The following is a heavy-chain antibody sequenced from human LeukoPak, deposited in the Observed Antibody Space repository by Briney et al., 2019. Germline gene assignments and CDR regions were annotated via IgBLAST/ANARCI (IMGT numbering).Heavy chain of an antibody. CDR2: IYSGGST. V-gene: IGHV3-53*01. D-gene: IGHD3-10*01. CDR1: EFSVGSNY. Sequence: GGSLRLSCAASEFSVGSNYMTWVRQAPGKGLEWVSLIYSGGSTYYADSVKGRFTISRDNSKNTLYLQMNSLRAEDTAVYYCAKEGVGITMVRGVIIFPFPTYYFDYWGQGTLVTVSS. J-gene: IGHJ4*02. CDR3: AKEGVGITMVRGVIIFPFPTYYFDY.